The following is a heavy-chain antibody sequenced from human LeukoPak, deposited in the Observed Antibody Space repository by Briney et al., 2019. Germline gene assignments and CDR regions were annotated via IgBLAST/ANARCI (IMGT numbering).Heavy chain of an antibody. V-gene: IGHV3-48*03. CDR2: ISSSGSTI. J-gene: IGHJ4*02. CDR1: GFTFSSYE. Sequence: GGSLRLSCAASGFTFSSYEMNWVRQAPGKGLEWVSYISSSGSTIYYADSVKGRFTISRDNAKNSLYLQMNSLRAEDTAVYCCAREGDGQYYFDYWGQGTLVTVSS. CDR3: AREGDGQYYFDY. D-gene: IGHD5-24*01.